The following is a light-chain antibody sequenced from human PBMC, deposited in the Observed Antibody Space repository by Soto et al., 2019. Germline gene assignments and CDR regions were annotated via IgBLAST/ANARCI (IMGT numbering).Light chain of an antibody. CDR1: QDILSW. CDR2: ASS. J-gene: IGKJ3*01. Sequence: DIQMTQSPSSVSASVGDTVTITCRASQDILSWLAWYQQKPGEAPRLLIYASSNLQSGVPSRFSGRRSGTDFTLTISSLQPEDFATYYCQQANTFPITFGPGTRLAIK. V-gene: IGKV1-12*01. CDR3: QQANTFPIT.